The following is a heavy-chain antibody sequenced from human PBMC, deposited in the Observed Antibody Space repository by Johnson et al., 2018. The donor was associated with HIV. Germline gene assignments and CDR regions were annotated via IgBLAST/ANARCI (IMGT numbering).Heavy chain of an antibody. CDR1: GFTFSNAW. J-gene: IGHJ3*02. CDR2: IKSKTDGGTT. CDR3: TTLYYNFWSGYYGESFDI. Sequence: MQLVESVGGLLKPGGSLRLSCAASGFTFSNAWMSWVRQAPGKGLEWVGRIKSKTDGGTTDYAAPVKGRFTILRDDSKNTLYLQMNSLKIEDTAVYYCTTLYYNFWSGYYGESFDIWGQGTMVTVSS. D-gene: IGHD3-3*01. V-gene: IGHV3-15*01.